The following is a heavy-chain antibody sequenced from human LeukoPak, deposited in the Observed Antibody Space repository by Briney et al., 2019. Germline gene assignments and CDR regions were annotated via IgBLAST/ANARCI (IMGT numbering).Heavy chain of an antibody. D-gene: IGHD1-26*01. CDR2: ISVYNGNT. Sequence: ASVKVSCKASGYTFTSSGISWVRQAPGQGLEWMGWISVYNGNTNYAQNLQGRVTMTTDTSTSTAYMELRSLRSDDTAVYYCARDSGSYSYFDYWGQGTLVTVSS. J-gene: IGHJ4*02. V-gene: IGHV1-18*01. CDR1: GYTFTSSG. CDR3: ARDSGSYSYFDY.